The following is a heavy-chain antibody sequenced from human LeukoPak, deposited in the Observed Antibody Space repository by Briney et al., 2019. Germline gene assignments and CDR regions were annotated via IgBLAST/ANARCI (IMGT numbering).Heavy chain of an antibody. D-gene: IGHD2-21*02. CDR3: ASDVVVTATTSFQH. Sequence: GGSLRLSCAASGFTFSNYWMHWVRQAPGKGLVWVSRISRDGSSTSYADSVKGRVTISRDNAKNTLHLQMNSLRAEDTAVYYCASDVVVTATTSFQHWGQGTLVTVSS. J-gene: IGHJ1*01. CDR1: GFTFSNYW. V-gene: IGHV3-74*01. CDR2: ISRDGSST.